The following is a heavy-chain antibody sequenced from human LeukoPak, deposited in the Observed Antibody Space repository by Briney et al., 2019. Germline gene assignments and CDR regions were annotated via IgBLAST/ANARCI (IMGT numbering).Heavy chain of an antibody. V-gene: IGHV4-30-2*01. CDR2: LYHSGNT. CDR1: GGSISSGAYS. D-gene: IGHD4-17*01. Sequence: SETLSLTCAVSGGSISSGAYSWSWIRQPPGKGLEWIGYLYHSGNTYYNPSLKSRVTISEDRSKNQFSLKLTSVTAADTAVYYCARMTYGAYSFDYWGQGTLVTVSS. CDR3: ARMTYGAYSFDY. J-gene: IGHJ4*02.